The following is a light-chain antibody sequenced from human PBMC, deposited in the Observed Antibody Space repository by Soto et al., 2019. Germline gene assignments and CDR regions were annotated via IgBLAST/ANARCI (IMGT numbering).Light chain of an antibody. CDR3: CSHAGGTSWV. CDR1: SSNVGTYNL. J-gene: IGLJ3*02. Sequence: QSALTQPASVSGSPGQSITISCTGTSSNVGTYNLVSWYRQHPGTAPRLLIYEVTKRPSGVSNRFSASKSGNTASLTISGLQAEDEADYYCCSHAGGTSWVFGGGTKVTVL. V-gene: IGLV2-23*02. CDR2: EVT.